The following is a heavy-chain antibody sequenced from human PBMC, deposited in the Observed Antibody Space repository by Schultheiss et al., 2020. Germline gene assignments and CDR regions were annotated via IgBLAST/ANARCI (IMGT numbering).Heavy chain of an antibody. Sequence: ASVKVSCKASGYTFTSYDINWVRQATGQGLEWMGWMNPNSGNTGYAQKFQGRVTMTRDTSISTAYMELSRLRSDDTAVYYCARIMTTVTNSDYWGQGTLVTVSS. J-gene: IGHJ4*02. CDR3: ARIMTTVTNSDY. CDR2: MNPNSGNT. V-gene: IGHV1-8*01. CDR1: GYTFTSYD. D-gene: IGHD4-17*01.